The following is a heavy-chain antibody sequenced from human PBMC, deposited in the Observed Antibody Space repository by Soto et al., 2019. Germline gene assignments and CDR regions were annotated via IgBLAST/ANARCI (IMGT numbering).Heavy chain of an antibody. CDR3: ARGGSVVPAAIPYYYYGMDV. CDR2: IGTAGDT. J-gene: IGHJ6*02. D-gene: IGHD2-2*02. CDR1: GFTFSSYD. V-gene: IGHV3-13*01. Sequence: LRLSCAASGFTFSSYDMHWVRQATGKGLEWVSAIGTAGDTYYPGSVKGRFTISRENAKNSLYLQMNSLRAGDTAVYYCARGGSVVPAAIPYYYYGMDVWGQGTTVTVSS.